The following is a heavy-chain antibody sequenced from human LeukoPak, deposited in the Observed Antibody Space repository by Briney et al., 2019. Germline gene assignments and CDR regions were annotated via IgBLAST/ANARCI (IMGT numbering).Heavy chain of an antibody. J-gene: IGHJ4*02. CDR1: GYSISSGYY. CDR3: ARQATAFDY. CDR2: IYHSGST. Sequence: PSETLSLTCAVSGYSISSGYYWGRIRQPPGKGLEWIGSIYHSGSTYYNPSLKSRVTISVDTSKNQFSLKLSSVTAADTAVYYCARQATAFDYWGQGTLVTVSS. V-gene: IGHV4-38-2*01.